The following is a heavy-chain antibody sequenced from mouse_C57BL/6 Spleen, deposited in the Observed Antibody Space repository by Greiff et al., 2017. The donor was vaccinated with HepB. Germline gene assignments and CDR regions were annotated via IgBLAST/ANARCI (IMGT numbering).Heavy chain of an antibody. J-gene: IGHJ3*01. CDR3: TTSDYGSSYGFAD. D-gene: IGHD1-1*01. CDR1: GFNIKDYY. V-gene: IGHV14-1*01. CDR2: IDPEDGDT. Sequence: EVKLMESGAELVRPGASVKLSCTASGFNIKDYYMHWVKQRPEQGLEWIGRIDPEDGDTEYAPKFQGKATMTADTSSNTAYLQLSSLTSEDTAVYYCTTSDYGSSYGFADWGQGTLVTVSA.